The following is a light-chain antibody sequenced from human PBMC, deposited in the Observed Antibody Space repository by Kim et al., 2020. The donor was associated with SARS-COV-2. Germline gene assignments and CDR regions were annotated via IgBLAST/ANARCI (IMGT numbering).Light chain of an antibody. CDR2: GAS. CDR1: QSVRSSS. V-gene: IGKV3-20*01. Sequence: EIVLTQSPGTLSLSPGDRATLSCRASQSVRSSSLAWYQQKPGQAPRLLIYGASNRATDIPDRFSGSGSGTDFSLTISRLEPEDFAVYYCQQYGSSPITFGQGTRLEIK. CDR3: QQYGSSPIT. J-gene: IGKJ5*01.